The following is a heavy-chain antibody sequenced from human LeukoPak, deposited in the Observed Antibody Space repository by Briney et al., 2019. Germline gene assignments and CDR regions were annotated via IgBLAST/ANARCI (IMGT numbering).Heavy chain of an antibody. CDR3: ARQEGFCRGGSCWGY. CDR1: GYSFTSYW. CDR2: IDPTDSYT. Sequence: GESLKISCKGSGYSFTSYWISWVRQMPEKGLEWMGRIDPTDSYTNYSPSFQGHVTISADKSINTAYLQWSSLKASDSAMYYCARQEGFCRGGSCWGYWGQGTLVTVSS. D-gene: IGHD2-15*01. J-gene: IGHJ4*02. V-gene: IGHV5-10-1*01.